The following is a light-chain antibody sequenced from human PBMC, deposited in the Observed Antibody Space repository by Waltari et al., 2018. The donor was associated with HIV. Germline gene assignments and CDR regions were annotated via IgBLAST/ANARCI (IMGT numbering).Light chain of an antibody. J-gene: IGLJ3*02. CDR3: CSFAGSYTLV. CDR2: DVT. Sequence: QSALTQPRSVSGSPGQSVTISCTGTRSDIGDYNYVSWYQQHPGKAPKPMIYDVTKRPSGVPDRFSGSKSGNTASLTISGLQAEDEAAYYCCSFAGSYTLVFGGGTKLTVL. CDR1: RSDIGDYNY. V-gene: IGLV2-11*01.